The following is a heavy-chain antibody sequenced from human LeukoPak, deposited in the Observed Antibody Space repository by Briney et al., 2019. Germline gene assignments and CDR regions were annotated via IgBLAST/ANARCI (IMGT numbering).Heavy chain of an antibody. CDR3: AKGRTPRVVVVAGTLDGFDY. CDR2: ISGSGGST. Sequence: GGSLRLSCAASGFTFSSYAMSWVRQAPGKGLEWVSAISGSGGSTYYADSVKGRFTISRDNSKNTLYLQMNSLRAEDTAVYYCAKGRTPRVVVVAGTLDGFDYWGQGTLVTVSS. D-gene: IGHD2-15*01. V-gene: IGHV3-23*01. CDR1: GFTFSSYA. J-gene: IGHJ4*02.